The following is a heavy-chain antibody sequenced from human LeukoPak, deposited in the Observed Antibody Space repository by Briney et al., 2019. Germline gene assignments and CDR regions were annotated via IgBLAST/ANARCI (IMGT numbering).Heavy chain of an antibody. CDR2: INPNSGGT. D-gene: IGHD3-10*01. J-gene: IGHJ6*03. V-gene: IGHV1-2*06. CDR1: GYTFTGYY. CDR3: ARGLVHGSGTPNNYYYYYYMDV. Sequence: ASVKVSCKASGYTFTGYYMHWVRQAPGQGLEWMGRINPNSGGTNYAQKFQGRVTMTRDTSISTAYMELSRLRSDDTAVYYCARGLVHGSGTPNNYYYYYYMDVWGKGTTVTVSS.